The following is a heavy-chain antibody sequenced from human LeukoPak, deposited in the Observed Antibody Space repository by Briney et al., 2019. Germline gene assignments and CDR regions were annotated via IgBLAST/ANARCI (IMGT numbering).Heavy chain of an antibody. D-gene: IGHD3-10*01. Sequence: GGSLRLSCAASGFTFSSYEMNWVRQAPGKGLEWVSYISSSGSTIYYADSVKGRFTISRDNAKNSLYLQMNSLRAEDTAVYYCATEHPYYGSGSRRAMDVWGKGTTVTISS. V-gene: IGHV3-48*03. J-gene: IGHJ6*03. CDR1: GFTFSSYE. CDR3: ATEHPYYGSGSRRAMDV. CDR2: ISSSGSTI.